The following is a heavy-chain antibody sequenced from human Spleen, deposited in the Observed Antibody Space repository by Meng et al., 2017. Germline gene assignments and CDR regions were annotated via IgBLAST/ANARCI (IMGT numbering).Heavy chain of an antibody. V-gene: IGHV3-74*01. D-gene: IGHD1-26*01. Sequence: GGSLRLSCAASGFTFSSYWLHWVSQAPGKGLVWVSRINSDGSSTIYADSLKGRFTISRDKAKNTPYLQMSSLRADDTAVYYCARAFEIVIGGGFSGYWEQGTLVTVSS. CDR1: GFTFSSYW. CDR2: INSDGSST. CDR3: ARAFEIVIGGGFSGY. J-gene: IGHJ4*02.